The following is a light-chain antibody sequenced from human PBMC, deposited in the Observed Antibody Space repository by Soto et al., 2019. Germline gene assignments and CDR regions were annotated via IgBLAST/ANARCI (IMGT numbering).Light chain of an antibody. V-gene: IGKV3-20*01. Sequence: EIVLTQSPGTLSLSPGERATLSCRASQSVSSNYLAWYQQKPGQAPRLLIYGATSRATGIPDRFSGSWSATDFILTISRLESEDFAVYYCQQYGTSPPLTFGGGTKVEIK. CDR1: QSVSSNY. CDR3: QQYGTSPPLT. CDR2: GAT. J-gene: IGKJ4*01.